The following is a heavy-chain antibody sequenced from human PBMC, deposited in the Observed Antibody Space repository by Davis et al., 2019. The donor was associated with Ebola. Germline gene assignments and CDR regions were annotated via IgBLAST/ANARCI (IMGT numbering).Heavy chain of an antibody. J-gene: IGHJ2*01. CDR2: IYYSGST. CDR3: AREGERRGYGDYPAWYFDL. Sequence: PSETLSLTCTVSGGSISSSSYYWGWIRQPPGKGLEWIGSIYYSGSTYYNPSLKSRVTISVDTSKNQFSLKLSSVTAADTAVYYCAREGERRGYGDYPAWYFDLWGRGTLVTVSS. CDR1: GGSISSSSYY. V-gene: IGHV4-39*02. D-gene: IGHD4-17*01.